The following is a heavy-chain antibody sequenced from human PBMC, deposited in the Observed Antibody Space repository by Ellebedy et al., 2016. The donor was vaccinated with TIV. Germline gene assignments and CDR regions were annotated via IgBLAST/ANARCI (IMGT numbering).Heavy chain of an antibody. V-gene: IGHV3-30*03. Sequence: PGGSLRLSCAASGFIFNSYGMHWVRQAPGKGLEWVAVISYDGSYKYYADSVKGRFSISRDNSKNTLYLQMNSLRAEDTAVYSCARNLGHIWGSIDYWGQGSLVSVSS. CDR3: ARNLGHIWGSIDY. CDR1: GFIFNSYG. D-gene: IGHD3-16*01. CDR2: ISYDGSYK. J-gene: IGHJ4*02.